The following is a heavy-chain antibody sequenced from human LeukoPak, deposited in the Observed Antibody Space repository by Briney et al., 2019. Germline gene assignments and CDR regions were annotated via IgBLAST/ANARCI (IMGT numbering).Heavy chain of an antibody. D-gene: IGHD6-13*01. CDR2: ISYDGSNK. CDR1: GFTFSSYA. Sequence: TGGSLRLSCAASGFTFSSYAMHWVRQAPGKGLEWVAVISYDGSNKYYADSVKGRFTISRDNSKNTLYLQMNSLRAEDTAVYYCAREGSSWYFGAFDIWGQGTMVTVSS. CDR3: AREGSSWYFGAFDI. J-gene: IGHJ3*02. V-gene: IGHV3-30-3*01.